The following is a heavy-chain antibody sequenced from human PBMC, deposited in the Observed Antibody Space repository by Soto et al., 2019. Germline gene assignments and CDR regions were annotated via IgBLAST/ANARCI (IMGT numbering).Heavy chain of an antibody. Sequence: QVHLVQSGAEVKKPGASVKVSCKASGYTVTSYYIHWVRQAPGQGLEWRGIINSGRGYTSFPQKFLGSVTMTRDTSTSTVYMELRSVRFEDTAVYYCARDPTLAGRGDFDVGGQGTMVTVSS. V-gene: IGHV1-46*01. D-gene: IGHD6-19*01. CDR1: GYTVTSYY. CDR2: INSGRGYT. J-gene: IGHJ3*01. CDR3: ARDPTLAGRGDFDV.